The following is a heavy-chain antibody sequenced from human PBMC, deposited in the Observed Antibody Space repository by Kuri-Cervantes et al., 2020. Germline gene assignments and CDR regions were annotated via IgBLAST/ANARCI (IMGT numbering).Heavy chain of an antibody. D-gene: IGHD3-22*01. J-gene: IGHJ5*02. Sequence: GGSLRLSCAASGFTFGSYGMHWVRQAPGKGLEWMGGFDPEDGETIYAQKFQGRVTMTEDTSTDTAYMELSSLRSEDTAEYYCTTYYYDSSGYYGGFDPWGQGTLVTVSS. CDR2: FDPEDGET. CDR3: TTYYYDSSGYYGGFDP. V-gene: IGHV1-24*01. CDR1: GFTFGSYG.